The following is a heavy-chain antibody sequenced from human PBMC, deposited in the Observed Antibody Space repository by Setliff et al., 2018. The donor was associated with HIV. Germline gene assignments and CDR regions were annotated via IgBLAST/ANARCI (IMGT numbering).Heavy chain of an antibody. V-gene: IGHV1-3*01. CDR3: AREIGDYYDSSGYYPPTDYYYGMDV. CDR1: GYTFSTNA. Sequence: GASVKVSCKAFGYTFSTNAIHWVRQAPGQRLEWMGYINAGDDNTRYSEKFQGRVTMTTDTSTSTAYMELRSLRPDDTAVYYCAREIGDYYDSSGYYPPTDYYYGMDVWGQGTTVTVSS. CDR2: INAGDDNT. J-gene: IGHJ6*02. D-gene: IGHD3-22*01.